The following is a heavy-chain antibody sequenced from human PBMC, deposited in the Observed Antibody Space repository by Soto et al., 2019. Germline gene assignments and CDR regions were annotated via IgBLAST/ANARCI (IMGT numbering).Heavy chain of an antibody. J-gene: IGHJ4*02. V-gene: IGHV4-31*03. CDR3: ARVPDSLDGVHY. Sequence: PSETLSLTCTVSGGSISSGGYYWSWIRQHPGKGLEWIGYIYYSGSTYYNPSLKSRVTISVDTSKNQFSLKLSSVTAADTAVYYCARVPDSLDGVHYWGQGTLVTVSS. D-gene: IGHD3-3*01. CDR1: GGSISSGGYY. CDR2: IYYSGST.